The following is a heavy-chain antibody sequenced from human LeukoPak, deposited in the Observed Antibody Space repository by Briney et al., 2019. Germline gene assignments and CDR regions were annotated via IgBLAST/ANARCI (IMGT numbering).Heavy chain of an antibody. J-gene: IGHJ4*02. D-gene: IGHD1-26*01. Sequence: GGSLRLSCAASGFTLSSYAMHWVRQAPGKGLEWVAVISYDGSNKYYADSVKGRFTVSRDNSKNTLYLQMSSLRVEDTALYYCAKQEGALIENWCFDHWGLGTLVTVSS. V-gene: IGHV3-30*04. CDR1: GFTLSSYA. CDR2: ISYDGSNK. CDR3: AKQEGALIENWCFDH.